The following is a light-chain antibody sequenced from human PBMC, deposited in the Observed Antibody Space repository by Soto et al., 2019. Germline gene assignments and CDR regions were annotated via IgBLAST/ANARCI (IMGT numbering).Light chain of an antibody. CDR3: QQYNTYPIT. CDR1: QGIGNY. V-gene: IGKV1-16*02. CDR2: DAS. Sequence: DIQMTQSPSSLSASVGDRVTITCRASQGIGNYLAWFQQKPGKAPKSLIYDASSLRSGVPSKFSGSGFGTDFTFTISSLQPEDFATYYCQQYNTYPITFGQGTRLEIK. J-gene: IGKJ5*01.